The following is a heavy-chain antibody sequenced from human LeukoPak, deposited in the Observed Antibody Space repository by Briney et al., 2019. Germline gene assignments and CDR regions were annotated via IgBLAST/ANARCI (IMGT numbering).Heavy chain of an antibody. Sequence: PSETLSLTCAVYGGSFSGYYWSWIRQPPGKGLEWIGEINHSGSTNYNPSLKSRVTISVDTSKNQFSLKLSSVTAADTAVYYCVREAGGYSSSGFFDYWGQGTLVTVSS. CDR1: GGSFSGYY. J-gene: IGHJ4*02. D-gene: IGHD6-6*01. V-gene: IGHV4-34*01. CDR3: VREAGGYSSSGFFDY. CDR2: INHSGST.